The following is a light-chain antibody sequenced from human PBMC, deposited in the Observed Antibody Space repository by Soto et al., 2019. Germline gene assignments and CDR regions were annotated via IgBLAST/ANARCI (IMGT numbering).Light chain of an antibody. CDR3: LSYTTSSTYV. Sequence: QSALTQPASVSGSPGQSITISCTGTSSDVGNYNYVSWYQHHPGKAPKLIIYDVSNRPSGVSNRFSGSKSGNTASLTISGLQAEDEDDYYCLSYTTSSTYVFGTGTKLTVL. J-gene: IGLJ1*01. V-gene: IGLV2-14*03. CDR1: SSDVGNYNY. CDR2: DVS.